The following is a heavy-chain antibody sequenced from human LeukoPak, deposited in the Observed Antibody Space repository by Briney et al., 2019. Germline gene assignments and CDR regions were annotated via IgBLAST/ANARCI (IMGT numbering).Heavy chain of an antibody. CDR2: VENDGRTK. CDR1: GFTFRNLG. Sequence: GGSLRLSCAASGFTFRNLGMHWVRQAPGKGLEWVAFVENDGRTKYYADSLKGRFTISRDNSKNTLYLQMNSLRAEDTAVYYCAKATFSFYYDTSGYYSFDYWGQGTLVTVSS. D-gene: IGHD3-22*01. CDR3: AKATFSFYYDTSGYYSFDY. V-gene: IGHV3-30*02. J-gene: IGHJ4*02.